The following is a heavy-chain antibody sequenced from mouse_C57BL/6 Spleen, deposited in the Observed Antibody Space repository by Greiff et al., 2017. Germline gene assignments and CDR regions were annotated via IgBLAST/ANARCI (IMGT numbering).Heavy chain of an antibody. D-gene: IGHD4-1*01. V-gene: IGHV1-59*01. CDR1: GYTFTSYW. J-gene: IGHJ4*01. Sequence: QVQLQQPGAELVRPGTSVKLSCKASGYTFTSYWMHWVKQRPGQGLEWIGVIDPSDSYTNYNQKFKGKATVTVDTSSSTAYMQLSSLTSEDSAVYYCAPSTGTGYYCAMDYWGQGTSVTVSS. CDR2: IDPSDSYT. CDR3: APSTGTGYYCAMDY.